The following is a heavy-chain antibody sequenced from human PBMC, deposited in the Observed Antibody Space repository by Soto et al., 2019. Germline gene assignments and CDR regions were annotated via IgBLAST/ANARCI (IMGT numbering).Heavy chain of an antibody. J-gene: IGHJ4*02. CDR3: AKDYDYHGSGSYSEL. Sequence: EVQLLESGGGLVQPGGSLRLSCAASGFTFSSYAMSWVRQAPGKGLEWVSAISGTGGSTYYADSVKGRFTISRDNSKNTLYLQMNSLSAEDTAVYYCAKDYDYHGSGSYSELWGLGPLVTVSS. V-gene: IGHV3-23*01. CDR2: ISGTGGST. CDR1: GFTFSSYA. D-gene: IGHD3-10*01.